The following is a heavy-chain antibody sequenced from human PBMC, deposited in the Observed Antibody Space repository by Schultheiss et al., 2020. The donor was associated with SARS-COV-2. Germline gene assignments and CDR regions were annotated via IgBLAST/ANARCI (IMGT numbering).Heavy chain of an antibody. J-gene: IGHJ4*02. Sequence: SETLSLTCTVSGGSISSGGYYWSWIRQPPGKGLEWIGEINHSGSTNYNPSLKSRVTISVDTSTNQLSLQLRSVTASDTAVYYCARRRGFTYGSPDFDYWGQGTLVTVSS. CDR2: INHSGST. CDR1: GGSISSGGYY. D-gene: IGHD5-18*01. V-gene: IGHV4-39*01. CDR3: ARRRGFTYGSPDFDY.